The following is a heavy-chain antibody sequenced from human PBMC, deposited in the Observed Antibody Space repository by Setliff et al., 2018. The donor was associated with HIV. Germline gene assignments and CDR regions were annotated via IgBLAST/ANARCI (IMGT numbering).Heavy chain of an antibody. CDR2: IYHSGST. J-gene: IGHJ4*02. CDR3: AAWGPRYSYAPYFFDS. V-gene: IGHV4-4*02. CDR1: GGSISSSDW. Sequence: PSETLSLTCAVSGGSISSSDWWSWVRQPPGKGLEWIGEIYHSGSTNYNPSLKSRVTISVDASRNQFSLRLSSVTAADTAVYYCAAWGPRYSYAPYFFDSWGQGTLVTVS. D-gene: IGHD5-18*01.